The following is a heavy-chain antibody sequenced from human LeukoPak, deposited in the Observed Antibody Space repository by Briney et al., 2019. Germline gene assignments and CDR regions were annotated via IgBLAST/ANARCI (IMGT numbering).Heavy chain of an antibody. CDR1: GGTFSSYA. Sequence: GSSVKVSCKASGGTFSSYAISWVRQAPGQGLEWMGWISGYNGNTNYAQKLRGRVTMTTDTSTSTAYMDLRSLRSDDTAVYYCARDRHRRHYYDSSLHPPLDYWGQGTLVTVSS. V-gene: IGHV1-18*01. CDR2: ISGYNGNT. CDR3: ARDRHRRHYYDSSLHPPLDY. D-gene: IGHD3-22*01. J-gene: IGHJ4*02.